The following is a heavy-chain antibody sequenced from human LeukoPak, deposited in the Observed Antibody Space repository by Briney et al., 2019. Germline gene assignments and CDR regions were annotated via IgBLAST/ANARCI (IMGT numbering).Heavy chain of an antibody. CDR1: GFTFSDYY. V-gene: IGHV3-11*03. D-gene: IGHD6-13*01. CDR2: ISGSSSYT. J-gene: IGHJ4*02. CDR3: ARRYSSSWYDY. Sequence: GGSLRLPCAASGFTFSDYYMSWIRQAPGKGLEWVSYISGSSSYTNYADSVKGRFTISRDNAKDSLYLQMNSLRAEDTAVYYCARRYSSSWYDYWGQGTLVTVSS.